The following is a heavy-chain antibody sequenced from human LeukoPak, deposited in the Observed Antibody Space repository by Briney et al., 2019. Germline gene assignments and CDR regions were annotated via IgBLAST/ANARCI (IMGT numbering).Heavy chain of an antibody. CDR3: ARGPNYYDSSGYPYYYYGMDV. D-gene: IGHD3-22*01. V-gene: IGHV3-30-3*01. J-gene: IGHJ6*02. CDR2: ISYDGSNK. CDR1: GFTFSSYA. Sequence: PGRSLRLSCAASGFTFSSYAMHWVRQAPGKGLEWVAVISYDGSNKYYADSVKGRFTISRGNSKNTLYLQMNSLRAEDTAVYYCARGPNYYDSSGYPYYYYGMDVWGQGTTVTVSS.